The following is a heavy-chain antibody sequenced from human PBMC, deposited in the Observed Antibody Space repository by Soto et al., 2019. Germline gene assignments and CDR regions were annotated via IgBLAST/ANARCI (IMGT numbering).Heavy chain of an antibody. CDR3: VSPHSESSNAFDL. Sequence: GGSLRLSCAASGFSFSHYAMHWVRQPPGKGLEWVALISYDGENQYFTDSVRGRFTISRDNSKTAVYLEMNDLRLDDTATYYCVSPHSESSNAFDLWGQGTLVTVYS. D-gene: IGHD3-10*01. V-gene: IGHV3-30*04. CDR1: GFSFSHYA. CDR2: ISYDGENQ. J-gene: IGHJ5*02.